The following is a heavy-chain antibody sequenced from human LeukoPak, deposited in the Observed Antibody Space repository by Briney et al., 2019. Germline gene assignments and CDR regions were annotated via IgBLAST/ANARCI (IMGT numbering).Heavy chain of an antibody. Sequence: SVKVSCKASGGTFSSYAISWVRQAPGQGLEWMGGIIPIFGTANYAQKFQGRVTITADESTSTAYMELSSLRSEDTDVYYCARMISGYDFYYGMDVWGQGTTVTVSS. V-gene: IGHV1-69*13. D-gene: IGHD5-12*01. CDR1: GGTFSSYA. CDR3: ARMISGYDFYYGMDV. CDR2: IIPIFGTA. J-gene: IGHJ6*02.